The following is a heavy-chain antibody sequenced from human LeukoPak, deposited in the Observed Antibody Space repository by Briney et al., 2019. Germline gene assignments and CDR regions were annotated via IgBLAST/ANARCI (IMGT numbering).Heavy chain of an antibody. CDR3: AREGCSGGSCYGFGD. CDR1: GGSFSGYY. D-gene: IGHD2-15*01. J-gene: IGHJ4*01. V-gene: IGHV4-34*01. CDR2: INHSGST. Sequence: SETLSLTCAVYGGSFSGYYWSWIRQPPGKGLEWIGEINHSGSTNYNPSLKSRVTISVDTSKNQFSLKLSSVTAADTAVYYCAREGCSGGSCYGFGDWGQEPWSPSPQ.